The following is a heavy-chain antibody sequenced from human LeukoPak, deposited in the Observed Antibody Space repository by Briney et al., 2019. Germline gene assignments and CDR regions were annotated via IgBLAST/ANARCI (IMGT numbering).Heavy chain of an antibody. CDR1: GYSFTSHG. V-gene: IGHV1-18*01. Sequence: ASVKVSCKASGYSFTSHGINWVRQAPGQGLEWMGWISAYNGNTNYAQKLQGRVTMTTDTSTSTAYMELRSLRSDDTAVYYCASGRYSSGCPDYWGQGTLVTVSS. D-gene: IGHD6-19*01. J-gene: IGHJ4*02. CDR2: ISAYNGNT. CDR3: ASGRYSSGCPDY.